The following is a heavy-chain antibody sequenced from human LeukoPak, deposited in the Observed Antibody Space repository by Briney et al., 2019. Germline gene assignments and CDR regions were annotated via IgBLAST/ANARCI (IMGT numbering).Heavy chain of an antibody. CDR3: ARGNFYSGSGSSPLDY. D-gene: IGHD3-10*01. J-gene: IGHJ4*02. CDR1: GFTFNRYW. CDR2: INSDGSRT. Sequence: AGGSLRLSCAASGFTFNRYWMHWVRQVPGKGLVWVSRINSDGSRTNYVDSAKGRFTVSRDNAKNTLFLQMNGLRAEDTAVYYCARGNFYSGSGSSPLDYWGQGTLVTVSS. V-gene: IGHV3-74*01.